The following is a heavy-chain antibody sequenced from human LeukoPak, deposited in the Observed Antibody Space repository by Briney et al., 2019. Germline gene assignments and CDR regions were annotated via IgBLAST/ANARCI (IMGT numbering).Heavy chain of an antibody. CDR2: MNPNSGNT. Sequence: GASVKVSCKASGYTFTSYDINWVRQATGQGLEWMGWMNPNSGNTGYAQKFQGRVTMTRNTSISTAYMELSSLRSEDTAVYYCAIADYYGSGSYYNLCDYWGQGTLVTVSS. CDR1: GYTFTSYD. D-gene: IGHD3-10*01. CDR3: AIADYYGSGSYYNLCDY. J-gene: IGHJ4*02. V-gene: IGHV1-8*01.